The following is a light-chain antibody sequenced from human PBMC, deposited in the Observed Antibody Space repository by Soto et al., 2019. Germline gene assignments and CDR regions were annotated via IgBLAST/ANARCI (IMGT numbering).Light chain of an antibody. CDR3: QQYHTDWR. CDR1: ESISTW. J-gene: IGKJ1*01. Sequence: EIHMTHPPISLSMSLGHRVTITFRASESISTWLAWYQQKPGKAPKLLIYGASSLESGVPPRFSGRGSGTEFTLTISSLQADDYATFYCQQYHTDWRFGQGTKVDI. V-gene: IGKV1-5*03. CDR2: GAS.